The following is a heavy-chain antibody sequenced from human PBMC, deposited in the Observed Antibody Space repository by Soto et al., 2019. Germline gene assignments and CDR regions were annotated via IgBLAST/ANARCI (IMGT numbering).Heavy chain of an antibody. J-gene: IGHJ6*02. CDR1: GTTLTSGA. CDR2: INTYNGYT. CDR3: ARDLTKGLDV. Sequence: QVHLVQSGAEVKNPGASGKVSSKASGTTLTSGAISWVQRAPEQGLEWMGLINTYNGYTNYPQNFQGRVTMTTDTSTGTVYMELRSLTSDDTAVYYCARDLTKGLDVWGQGTTVTVSS. V-gene: IGHV1-18*01. D-gene: IGHD4-4*01.